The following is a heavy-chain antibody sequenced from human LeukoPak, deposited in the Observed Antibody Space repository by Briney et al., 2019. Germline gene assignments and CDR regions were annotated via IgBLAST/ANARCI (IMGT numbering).Heavy chain of an antibody. J-gene: IGHJ5*02. CDR3: ARHHQVSGYCSSTSCRDWFDP. CDR1: GGSISSYY. Sequence: PSETLSLTCTVSGGSISSYYWSWIRQPPGKGLEWIGYIYYSGSTNYNPSLKSRVTISVDTSKIPFSLKLSSVTAADTAVYYCARHHQVSGYCSSTSCRDWFDPWGQGTLVTASS. CDR2: IYYSGST. V-gene: IGHV4-59*08. D-gene: IGHD2-2*01.